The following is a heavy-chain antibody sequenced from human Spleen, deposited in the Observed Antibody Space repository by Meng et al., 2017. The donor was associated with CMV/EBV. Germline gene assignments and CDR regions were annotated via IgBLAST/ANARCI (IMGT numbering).Heavy chain of an antibody. CDR2: IIPIFGTA. J-gene: IGHJ3*02. V-gene: IGHV1-69*05. CDR1: GGTFSSYA. CDR3: ARAVAGVNIDAFDI. D-gene: IGHD6-19*01. Sequence: SVKVSCKASGGTFSSYAISWVRQAPGQGLEWMGRIIPIFGTANYAQKFQGRVTITTDESTSTAYMELSSLRSEDTAVYYCARAVAGVNIDAFDIWGQGTMVTVSS.